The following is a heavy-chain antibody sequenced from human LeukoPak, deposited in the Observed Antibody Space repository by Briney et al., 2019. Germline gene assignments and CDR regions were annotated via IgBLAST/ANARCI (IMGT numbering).Heavy chain of an antibody. J-gene: IGHJ4*02. D-gene: IGHD3-16*01. CDR3: ARWGSITTARFDY. V-gene: IGHV4-59*01. CDR1: GGSISSYY. Sequence: PSETLSLTCTVSGGSISSYYWSWIRQPPGKGRVWIGYIYYSGSTNYNPSLKSRVTISVDTSKNQFSLELSSVTAADTAVYYCARWGSITTARFDYWGQRTLVTVSS. CDR2: IYYSGST.